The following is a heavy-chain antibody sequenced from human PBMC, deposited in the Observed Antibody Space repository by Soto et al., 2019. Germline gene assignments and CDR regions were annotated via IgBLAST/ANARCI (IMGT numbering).Heavy chain of an antibody. Sequence: GASVKVSCKASGGTFSSYAISWVRQAPGQGLEWMGGIIPIFGTANYAQKFQGRVTITADESTSTAYMELSSLRSEDTAVYYCARDDYGDYRDFQHWGQGTLVTVSS. D-gene: IGHD4-17*01. CDR3: ARDDYGDYRDFQH. V-gene: IGHV1-69*13. J-gene: IGHJ1*01. CDR1: GGTFSSYA. CDR2: IIPIFGTA.